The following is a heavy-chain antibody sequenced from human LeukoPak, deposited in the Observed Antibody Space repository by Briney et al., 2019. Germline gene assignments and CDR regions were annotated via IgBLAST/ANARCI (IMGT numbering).Heavy chain of an antibody. J-gene: IGHJ5*02. D-gene: IGHD3-10*01. CDR1: GFTFSSYG. CDR2: IRYDGSNK. Sequence: PGGSLRLSCAASGFTFSSYGMHWVRQAPGKGLEWVAFIRYDGSNKYYADSVKGRFTISRDNSKNTLYLQMNSLRAEDTAVYYCAKNVRRFGELKDNWFDPWGQGTLVTVSS. CDR3: AKNVRRFGELKDNWFDP. V-gene: IGHV3-30*02.